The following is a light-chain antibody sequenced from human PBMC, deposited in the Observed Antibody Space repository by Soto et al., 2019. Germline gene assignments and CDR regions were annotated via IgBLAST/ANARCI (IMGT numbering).Light chain of an antibody. Sequence: DMQLTQSPSSLSASVGDRLTITCRASQSVSSYLTWYQQKPGKAPNLLIRAASSLQSGVPSRFSGSGSGTDFTLTISSLQPEDVATYYCQQSYNTPTVGQGTKVDIK. V-gene: IGKV1-39*01. CDR1: QSVSSY. CDR2: AAS. J-gene: IGKJ1*01. CDR3: QQSYNTPT.